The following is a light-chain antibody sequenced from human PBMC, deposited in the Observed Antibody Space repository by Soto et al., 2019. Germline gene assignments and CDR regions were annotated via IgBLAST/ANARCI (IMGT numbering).Light chain of an antibody. J-gene: IGKJ1*01. CDR3: QHYNSHSEA. Sequence: DIQMTQSPSTLSGSVGDRVTITCRASQTISSWLAWYQQKPGKAPKLLFYKASNLKSGVPSRFSGSGSVREFTLYLSIRQPDYFATYWCQHYNSHSEAFGEGTKVELK. CDR2: KAS. CDR1: QTISSW. V-gene: IGKV1-5*03.